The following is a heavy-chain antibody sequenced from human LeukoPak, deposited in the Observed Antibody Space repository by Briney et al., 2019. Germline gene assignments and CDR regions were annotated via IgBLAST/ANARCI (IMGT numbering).Heavy chain of an antibody. J-gene: IGHJ4*02. D-gene: IGHD1-26*01. V-gene: IGHV3-23*01. CDR3: ARDSYGANAY. CDR2: ITKNGDKT. Sequence: TGGSLRLSCVASGFTFSNYAMRWVRQAPGKGLEWVSTITKNGDKTYDADSVKGRFAISRDNSKNTMYLQVGSLRAEDTALYYCARDSYGANAYWGQGTLVTVSS. CDR1: GFTFSNYA.